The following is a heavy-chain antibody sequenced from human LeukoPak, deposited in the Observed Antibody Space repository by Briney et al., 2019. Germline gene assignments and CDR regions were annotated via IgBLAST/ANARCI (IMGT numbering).Heavy chain of an antibody. J-gene: IGHJ3*02. Sequence: ASVKVSCKASGYTFTSYYMHWVRQATGQGLEWMGWMNPNSGNTGYAQKFQGRVTITRNTSISTAYMELSSLRSEDTAVYYCATERIAAAALDAFDIWGQGTMVTVSS. CDR3: ATERIAAAALDAFDI. D-gene: IGHD6-13*01. CDR1: GYTFTSYY. CDR2: MNPNSGNT. V-gene: IGHV1-8*03.